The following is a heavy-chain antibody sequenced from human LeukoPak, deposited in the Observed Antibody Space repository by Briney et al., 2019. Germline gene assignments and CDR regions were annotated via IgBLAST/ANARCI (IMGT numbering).Heavy chain of an antibody. CDR3: ARVIDFWSGYRAYYMDV. Sequence: GGSLRLSCAASGFTFSSYSMNWVRQAPGKGLEWVSSISSSSSYIYYADSVKGRFTISRDNAKNSLYLQMNSLRAEDTAVYYCARVIDFWSGYRAYYMDVWGKGTTVTVSS. J-gene: IGHJ6*03. CDR1: GFTFSSYS. V-gene: IGHV3-21*01. D-gene: IGHD3-3*01. CDR2: ISSSSSYI.